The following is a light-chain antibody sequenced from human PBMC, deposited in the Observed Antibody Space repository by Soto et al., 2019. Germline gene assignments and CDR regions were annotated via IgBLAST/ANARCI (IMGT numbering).Light chain of an antibody. CDR3: HQRQSWPRT. CDR1: QSVSNY. J-gene: IGKJ1*01. V-gene: IGKV3-11*01. CDR2: DAS. Sequence: LSQSPSTLSLSTGERATLSCRASQSVSNYLAWYQQKPGQAPRLLIYDASNRASGIPARFSGSGSGTDFTLTISDVEPEDFAVYYCHQRQSWPRTFGQGTKVAIK.